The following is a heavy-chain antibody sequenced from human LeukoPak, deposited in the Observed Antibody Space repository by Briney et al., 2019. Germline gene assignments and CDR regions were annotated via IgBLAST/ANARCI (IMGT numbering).Heavy chain of an antibody. Sequence: TGGSLRLSCAASGFTFSNYGMNWVRQAPGKGLERVSFTDTSGNYIYYGDSVKGRFTISRDNAKNLVFLQMNGLRAEDTAVYYCARGRSITLLRGVAMSDGFDIWGQGAMVAVSS. CDR2: TDTSGNYI. D-gene: IGHD3-10*01. CDR3: ARGRSITLLRGVAMSDGFDI. CDR1: GFTFSNYG. J-gene: IGHJ3*02. V-gene: IGHV3-21*01.